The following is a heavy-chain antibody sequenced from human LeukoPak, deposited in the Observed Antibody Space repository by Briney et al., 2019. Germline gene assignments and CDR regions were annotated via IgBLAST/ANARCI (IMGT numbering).Heavy chain of an antibody. J-gene: IGHJ4*02. Sequence: PGRSLRLSCAASGFTFSSYGMHWVRQAPGKGQEWVAVIWYDGSNKYYADSVKGRFTISRDNSKNTLYLQMNSLRAEDTAVYYCAREFRYYYDSSGYFDYWGQGTLVTVSS. D-gene: IGHD3-22*01. V-gene: IGHV3-33*01. CDR3: AREFRYYYDSSGYFDY. CDR2: IWYDGSNK. CDR1: GFTFSSYG.